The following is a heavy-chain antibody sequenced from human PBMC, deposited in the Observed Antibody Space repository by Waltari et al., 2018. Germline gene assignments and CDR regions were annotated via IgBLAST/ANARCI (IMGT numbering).Heavy chain of an antibody. Sequence: QLQLQESGPGLVKPSETLSLTCTVSGGSISSSSYYWGWIRQPPGKGLEWIGSIYYSGSTYYNPSLKSRVTISVDTSKNQFSLKLSSVTAADTAVYYCARGPRARYFDYWGQGTLVTVSS. CDR3: ARGPRARYFDY. CDR2: IYYSGST. CDR1: GGSISSSSYY. V-gene: IGHV4-39*01. J-gene: IGHJ4*02.